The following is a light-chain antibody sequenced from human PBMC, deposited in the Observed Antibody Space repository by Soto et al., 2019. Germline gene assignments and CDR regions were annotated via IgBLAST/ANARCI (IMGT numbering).Light chain of an antibody. V-gene: IGKV3D-7*01. J-gene: IGKJ1*01. Sequence: VVLPQSPVTLSLSPWERATLSCKASHTVSRIYLSWFQQKPGQAPRLLIYGASTRATDMPGTFSGRGSGTEFTLTITSLRPEDFGVYYCQQYRSWPRTFGQGTKVDIK. CDR3: QQYRSWPRT. CDR2: GAS. CDR1: HTVSRIY.